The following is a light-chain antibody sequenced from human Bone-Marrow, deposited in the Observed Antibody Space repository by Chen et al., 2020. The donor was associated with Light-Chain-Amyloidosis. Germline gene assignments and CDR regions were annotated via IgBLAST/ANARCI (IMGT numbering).Light chain of an antibody. V-gene: IGLV3-21*02. CDR3: QVWDRSSDRPV. J-gene: IGLJ3*02. CDR2: DDS. CDR1: NIGSTS. Sequence: SSLLTQPSSVSVAPRQTATIACGGNNIGSTSVHWYQQTPGQAPLLVVYDDSDRPSGIPERLSGSNSGNTATLTISRVEAGDEADYYCQVWDRSSDRPVFGGGTKLTVL.